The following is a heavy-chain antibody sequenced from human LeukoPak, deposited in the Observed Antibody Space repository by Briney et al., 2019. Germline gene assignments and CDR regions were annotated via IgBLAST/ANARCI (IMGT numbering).Heavy chain of an antibody. CDR3: ARGRYCSGGSCYWRGSWFDP. CDR2: MNPNSGNT. V-gene: IGHV1-8*03. Sequence: ASVKVSCKASGYTFTSYDINWVRQATGQGLEWMGWMNPNSGNTGYAQKFQGTVTITRNTSISTAYMELSSLRSEDTAVYYCARGRYCSGGSCYWRGSWFDPWGQGTLVTVSS. D-gene: IGHD2-15*01. J-gene: IGHJ5*02. CDR1: GYTFTSYD.